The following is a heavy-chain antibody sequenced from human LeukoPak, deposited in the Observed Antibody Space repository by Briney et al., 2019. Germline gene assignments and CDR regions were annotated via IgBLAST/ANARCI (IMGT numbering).Heavy chain of an antibody. D-gene: IGHD1-1*01. J-gene: IGHJ3*02. CDR3: ARDSALEDDAFDI. CDR2: INHSGST. CDR1: GGSFSGYY. V-gene: IGHV4-34*01. Sequence: SETLSLTCAVYGGSFSGYYWSWIRQPPGKGLEWIGEINHSGSTNYNPSLKSRVTISVDTSKNQFSLKLSSVTAADTAVYYCARDSALEDDAFDIWGQGTMVTVSS.